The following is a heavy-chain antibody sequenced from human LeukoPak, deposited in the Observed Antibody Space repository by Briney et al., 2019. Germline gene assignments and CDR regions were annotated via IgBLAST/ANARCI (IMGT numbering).Heavy chain of an antibody. D-gene: IGHD3-22*01. V-gene: IGHV4-34*01. Sequence: PETLSLTCAVYGGSFSGYYWSWIRQPPGKGLEWIGEINHSGSTNYNPSLKSRVTISVDTSKNQFSLKLSSVTAADTAVYYCARDNSYYYDSSGAHAFDIWGQGTMVTVSS. CDR1: GGSFSGYY. J-gene: IGHJ3*02. CDR3: ARDNSYYYDSSGAHAFDI. CDR2: INHSGST.